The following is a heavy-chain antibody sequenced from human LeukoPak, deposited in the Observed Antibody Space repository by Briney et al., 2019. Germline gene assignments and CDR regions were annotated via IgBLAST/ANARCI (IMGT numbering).Heavy chain of an antibody. D-gene: IGHD3-3*01. CDR1: GGTFSIYA. CDR2: IIPIFGTA. V-gene: IGHV1-69*05. CDR3: ASARFLSHYYYYMDV. Sequence: GASVKVSCKASGGTFSIYAISWVRQAPGQGLEWMGGIIPIFGTANYAQKFQGRVTITTDESTSTAYMELSSLRSEDTAVYYCASARFLSHYYYYMDVWGKGTTVTVSS. J-gene: IGHJ6*03.